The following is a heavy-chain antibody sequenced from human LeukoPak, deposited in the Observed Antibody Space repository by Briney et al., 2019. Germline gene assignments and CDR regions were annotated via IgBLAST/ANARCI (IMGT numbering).Heavy chain of an antibody. CDR2: IRDDKGNT. V-gene: IGHV1-18*01. CDR3: ARDWITGTTCHDAFDI. J-gene: IGHJ3*02. CDR1: VYTLINYG. D-gene: IGHD1-20*01. Sequence: ASLSVSLLQSVYTLINYGISWVGPAPGQAREWMGWIRDDKGNTNDAQNLQGRATMTTHTSTSPAYMELTCLRSDDTVVYYCARDWITGTTCHDAFDIWGQGTMVTVSS.